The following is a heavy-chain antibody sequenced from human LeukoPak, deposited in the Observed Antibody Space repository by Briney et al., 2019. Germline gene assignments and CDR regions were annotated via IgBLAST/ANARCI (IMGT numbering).Heavy chain of an antibody. V-gene: IGHV4-61*01. CDR3: AREIVDRGFDP. Sequence: SETLSLTCTVSGYSISSGYYWGWIRQPPGKGLEWIGYIYYSGSTNYNPSLKGRVTISVDTSKNQFSLKLSSVTAADTAVYYCAREIVDRGFDPWGQGTLVTVSS. D-gene: IGHD2-15*01. J-gene: IGHJ5*02. CDR2: IYYSGST. CDR1: GYSISSGYY.